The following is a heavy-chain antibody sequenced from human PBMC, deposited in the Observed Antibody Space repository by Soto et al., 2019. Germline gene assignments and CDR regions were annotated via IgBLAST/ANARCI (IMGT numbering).Heavy chain of an antibody. J-gene: IGHJ4*02. CDR3: AKDWTSEYGPHDY. CDR2: ISGSGGST. V-gene: IGHV3-23*01. CDR1: GFTFSSYA. D-gene: IGHD4-17*01. Sequence: VGSLRLSCAASGFTFSSYAMSGVRQAPGKGLEWVSAISGSGGSTYYADSVKGRFTISRDNSKNTLYLQMNSLRAEDTAVYYCAKDWTSEYGPHDYWGQGTLVTVSS.